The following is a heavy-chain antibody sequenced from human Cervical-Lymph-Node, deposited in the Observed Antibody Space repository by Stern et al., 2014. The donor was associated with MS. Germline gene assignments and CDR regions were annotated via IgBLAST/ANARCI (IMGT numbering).Heavy chain of an antibody. D-gene: IGHD2-2*01. CDR2: INYSGTT. J-gene: IGHJ3*01. V-gene: IGHV4-59*01. Sequence: VQLQESGPGLVKPSETLSLTCIISGGSISRYYWSWLRQPPGQGLQWIGHINYSGTTDYNPSLKSRVTISADTSKNQFSLKLSSVTAADTAVYYCARAQYLAYDAFDLWGQGTLLIVSS. CDR3: ARAQYLAYDAFDL. CDR1: GGSISRYY.